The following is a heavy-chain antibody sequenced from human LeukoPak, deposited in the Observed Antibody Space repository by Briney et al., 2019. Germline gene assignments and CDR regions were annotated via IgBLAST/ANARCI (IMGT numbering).Heavy chain of an antibody. CDR1: GFTFSSYG. CDR3: AKDPYSGSFEYFQH. D-gene: IGHD1-26*01. Sequence: GGSLRLSCAASGFTFSSYGMHWVRQAPGKRLEWVAVISHDESNKYYADSVKGRFTISRDNSKNTLYLQMNSLRAEDTAVYYCAKDPYSGSFEYFQHRGQGTLVTVSS. J-gene: IGHJ1*01. CDR2: ISHDESNK. V-gene: IGHV3-30*18.